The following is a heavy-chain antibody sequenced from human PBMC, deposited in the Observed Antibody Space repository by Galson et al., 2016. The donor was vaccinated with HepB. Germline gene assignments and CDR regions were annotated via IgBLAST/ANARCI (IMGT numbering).Heavy chain of an antibody. Sequence: SLRLSCAASGFTFSSYGMHWVRQAPGKGLEWVAVIWHDGSNKYSADSVKGRFSISRDNSKNTLYLHMHSLRVGDTAMYYCAGDLTGPGYWGQGTLVTVSS. J-gene: IGHJ4*02. CDR2: IWHDGSNK. V-gene: IGHV3-33*01. CDR1: GFTFSSYG. D-gene: IGHD4/OR15-4a*01. CDR3: AGDLTGPGY.